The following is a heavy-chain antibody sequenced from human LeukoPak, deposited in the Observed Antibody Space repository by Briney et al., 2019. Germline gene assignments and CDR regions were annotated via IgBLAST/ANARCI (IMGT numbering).Heavy chain of an antibody. Sequence: SETLSLTCTVSGDSSSSYYWSWIRQPPGKGLEWLGYIYYSWSTNYNPSLKSRVTISVDTSKNQFSLKLSSVTAADTAVYYCARKSSSSSDYYYYYMDVWGKGTTVTVSS. V-gene: IGHV4-59*01. D-gene: IGHD6-6*01. CDR1: GDSSSSYY. J-gene: IGHJ6*03. CDR3: ARKSSSSSDYYYYYMDV. CDR2: IYYSWST.